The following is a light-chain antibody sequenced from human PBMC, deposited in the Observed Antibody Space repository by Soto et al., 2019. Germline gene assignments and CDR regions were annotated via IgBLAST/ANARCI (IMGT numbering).Light chain of an antibody. CDR1: SSDVGGYNY. CDR2: GVN. V-gene: IGLV2-8*01. Sequence: SVLTQPPSASGSPGQSVAISCTGTSSDVGGYNYVSWYQQHPGKAPKLMIYGVNKRPSGVPDRFSGSESGNTASLAVSGLQAEDEADFYCSSYAGSSNIFGTGSKVT. J-gene: IGLJ1*01. CDR3: SSYAGSSNI.